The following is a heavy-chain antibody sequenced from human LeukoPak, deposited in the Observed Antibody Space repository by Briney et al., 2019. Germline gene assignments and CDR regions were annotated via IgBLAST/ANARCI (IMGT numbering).Heavy chain of an antibody. CDR3: ARQLYGSDY. V-gene: IGHV4-34*01. D-gene: IGHD4-17*01. J-gene: IGHJ4*02. CDR2: VNPSGYT. Sequence: PSETLSLTCDVSGVSFSTYYWSWIRQSPEKGLEWIGEVNPSGYTNLNPSLKSRVTISVDTSKNQFSLKLSSVTAADTAVYYCARQLYGSDYWGQGTLVTVSS. CDR1: GVSFSTYY.